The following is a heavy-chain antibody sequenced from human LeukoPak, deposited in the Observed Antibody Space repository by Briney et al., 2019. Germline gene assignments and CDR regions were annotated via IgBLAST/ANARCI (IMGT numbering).Heavy chain of an antibody. V-gene: IGHV6-1*01. D-gene: IGHD7-27*01. CDR1: GDGVSNDSAA. Sequence: SQTLSLTCVISGDGVSNDSAAWNWIRQSPSRGLEWLGRTYDRSKWYNDYAASVKGRITVNPDTSKNQFSLQLRSVTPEDTAVYYCARGRSYVTGEQPRHFDHWGQGTLVTVSS. CDR3: ARGRSYVTGEQPRHFDH. CDR2: TYDRSKWYN. J-gene: IGHJ4*02.